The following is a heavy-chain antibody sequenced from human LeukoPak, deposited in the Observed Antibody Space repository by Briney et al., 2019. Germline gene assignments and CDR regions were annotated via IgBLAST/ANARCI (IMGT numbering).Heavy chain of an antibody. CDR3: ARVIGVVRADYYFDY. D-gene: IGHD3-10*01. CDR1: GFSVSSNY. J-gene: IGHJ4*02. Sequence: PGGSLRLSCEASGFSVSSNYMTRVRQAPGKGLEWVSVIYSGGSTYYADSVKGRFIISRDNSKNTVYLQMNSLRAKDTAVYYCARVIGVVRADYYFDYWGQGTLVTVSS. V-gene: IGHV3-53*01. CDR2: IYSGGST.